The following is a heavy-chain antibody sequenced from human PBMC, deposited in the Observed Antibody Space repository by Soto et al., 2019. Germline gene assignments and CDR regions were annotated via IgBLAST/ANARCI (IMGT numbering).Heavy chain of an antibody. CDR1: GFTLSAYW. D-gene: IGHD6-13*01. Sequence: EVQLEESGGDLVQPGGSLRLSCAASGFTLSAYWMTWVRQAPGKGLEWVANINRDGSKKSYLDSVRGRFTISRDNVGNALYLQMGSLRADDTALYYCARDVSPGSSSLYLDAFDIWGQGTMVTVSS. CDR3: ARDVSPGSSSLYLDAFDI. J-gene: IGHJ3*02. V-gene: IGHV3-7*05. CDR2: INRDGSKK.